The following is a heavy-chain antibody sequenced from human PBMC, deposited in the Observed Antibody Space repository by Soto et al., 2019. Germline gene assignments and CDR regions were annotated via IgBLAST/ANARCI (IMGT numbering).Heavy chain of an antibody. CDR2: VDYTGSYT. CDR3: AKRSGGFSELDY. J-gene: IGHJ4*02. D-gene: IGHD5-12*01. Sequence: EVQLLESGGGLVQPGGSLRLSCAASGFTFSGFAMNWVRQPPGKGLEWVSSVDYTGSYTFYAASVKGRFTISRDNSKTMVYLELNSLRAEDTGVYYCAKRSGGFSELDYWGQGTLVIVSS. V-gene: IGHV3-23*01. CDR1: GFTFSGFA.